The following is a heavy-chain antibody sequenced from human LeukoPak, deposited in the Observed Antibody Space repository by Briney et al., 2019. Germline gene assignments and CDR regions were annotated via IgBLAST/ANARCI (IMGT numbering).Heavy chain of an antibody. J-gene: IGHJ4*02. D-gene: IGHD3-10*01. V-gene: IGHV4-4*02. Sequence: SETLSLTCAVSGGSISSSNWWSWVRQPPGKGLEWIGEIYHSGSTNYNPSLKSRVTISVDKSKNQFSLKLSSVTAADTAVYYCARATFGDHSGVYFDYWGQGTLVTVSS. CDR2: IYHSGST. CDR1: GGSISSSNW. CDR3: ARATFGDHSGVYFDY.